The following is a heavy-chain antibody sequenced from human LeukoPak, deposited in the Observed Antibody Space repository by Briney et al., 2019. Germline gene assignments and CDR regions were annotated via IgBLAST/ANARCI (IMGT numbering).Heavy chain of an antibody. Sequence: SETLSLTCAVYGGSFNGYYWSWIRQPPGKGLEWIGEGNHNGGTKYNPSLKSRVTISADSSKNQFSLKLSSVTAADTAVYYCARVRSCGGDCNTYFDYWGQGTLVTVSS. D-gene: IGHD2-21*02. CDR1: GGSFNGYY. CDR2: GNHNGGT. CDR3: ARVRSCGGDCNTYFDY. J-gene: IGHJ4*02. V-gene: IGHV4-34*01.